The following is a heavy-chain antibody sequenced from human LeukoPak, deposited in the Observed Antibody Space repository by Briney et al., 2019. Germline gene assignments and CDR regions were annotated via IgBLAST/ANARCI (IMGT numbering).Heavy chain of an antibody. V-gene: IGHV3-15*01. CDR2: IKSKTDGGTT. CDR1: GFTFSYAW. Sequence: PGGSLRLSCAASGFTFSYAWMSWVRQAPGKGLEWVGRIKSKTDGGTTGYAAPVKGRFTISRDDSKTTLYLQMNSLKTDDTVYYCTTDSHDYGDYGLGYWGQGTLVTVSS. CDR3: TTDSHDYGDYGLGY. J-gene: IGHJ4*02. D-gene: IGHD4-17*01.